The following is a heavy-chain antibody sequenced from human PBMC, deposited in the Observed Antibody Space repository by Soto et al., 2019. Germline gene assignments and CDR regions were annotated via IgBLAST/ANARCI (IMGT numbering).Heavy chain of an antibody. V-gene: IGHV1-3*01. J-gene: IGHJ4*02. CDR1: GYIFTTYA. Sequence: AAVKVSYKAAGYIFTTYARHWVRRAPGERLEWMGWINVGNGNTKYSQKFQDRVTITRDTSASTAHMELRSMRSEDTAVYYCAYDSTAYLDYWGQGTLVTVPQ. D-gene: IGHD3-22*01. CDR2: INVGNGNT. CDR3: AYDSTAYLDY.